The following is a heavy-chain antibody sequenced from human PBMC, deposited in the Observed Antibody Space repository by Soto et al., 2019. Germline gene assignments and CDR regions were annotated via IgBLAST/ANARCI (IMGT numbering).Heavy chain of an antibody. D-gene: IGHD3-10*01. CDR3: AKSREVYYYDSGWGAFDY. Sequence: GGSLRLSCVASGFTFDNYGMTWVRQAPGKGLEWVSSISSSGGDTYYVDSVKGRFTISRDNSENTLYLQVNSLRAEDTAVYYCAKSREVYYYDSGWGAFDYWGPGSVVTLAS. J-gene: IGHJ4*02. V-gene: IGHV3-23*01. CDR1: GFTFDNYG. CDR2: ISSSGGDT.